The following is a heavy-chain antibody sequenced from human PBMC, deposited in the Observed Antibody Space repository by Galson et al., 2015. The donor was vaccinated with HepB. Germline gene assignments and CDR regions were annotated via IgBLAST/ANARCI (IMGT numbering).Heavy chain of an antibody. CDR2: INWNGGST. CDR1: GFTFDDYG. J-gene: IGHJ4*02. CDR3: ARDGDCSGGSCYPPFDY. Sequence: SLRLSCAASGFTFDDYGMSWVRQAPGKGLEWVSGINWNGGSTGYADSVKGRFTISRDNAKNSLYLQMNSLRAEDTALYYCARDGDCSGGSCYPPFDYWGQGTLVTVSS. V-gene: IGHV3-20*04. D-gene: IGHD2-15*01.